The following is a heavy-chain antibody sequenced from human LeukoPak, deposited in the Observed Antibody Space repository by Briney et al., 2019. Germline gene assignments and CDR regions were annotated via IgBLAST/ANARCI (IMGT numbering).Heavy chain of an antibody. J-gene: IGHJ6*02. Sequence: PGGSLRLSCAASGFTFSNAWMSWVRQAPGKGLEWVGLIRDKPDGGTTDYAAPVKGRFTISRDGSKSMPYLQMNSLKTEDTAVYYCTTDNAPGMDVWGQGTTVTVSS. CDR1: GFTFSNAW. D-gene: IGHD2-2*01. V-gene: IGHV3-15*01. CDR3: TTDNAPGMDV. CDR2: IRDKPDGGTT.